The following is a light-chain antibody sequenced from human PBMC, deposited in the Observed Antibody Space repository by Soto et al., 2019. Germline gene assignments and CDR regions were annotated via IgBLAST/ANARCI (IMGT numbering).Light chain of an antibody. V-gene: IGLV2-8*01. CDR3: SSYTDRKNLV. CDR1: SSDIGGYNS. Sequence: QSVLTQSPSASGSPGQSVTISCTGTSSDIGGYNSVSWYQQHPGKAPKVMIYDVTKRPSGVPDRFSGSTSGNTASLTVSALQAEDEADYYCSSYTDRKNLVFGTGTKVTVL. CDR2: DVT. J-gene: IGLJ1*01.